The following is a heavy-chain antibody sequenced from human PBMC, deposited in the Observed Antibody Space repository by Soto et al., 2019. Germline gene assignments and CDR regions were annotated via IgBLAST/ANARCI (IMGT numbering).Heavy chain of an antibody. V-gene: IGHV3-23*01. CDR2: LSDGGGST. D-gene: IGHD3-16*01. CDR1: GFTFSNYA. CDR3: GKDLSPGGLES. J-gene: IGHJ4*02. Sequence: EVQLLESGGGLVQPGGSLRLSCAASGFTFSNYAMSWVRQAPGKGLEWVSGLSDGGGSTGYADSVKGRFTISRDRAKNSLSLQMNSLRIEDTAIYYCGKDLSPGGLESWGQGTLVTVSS.